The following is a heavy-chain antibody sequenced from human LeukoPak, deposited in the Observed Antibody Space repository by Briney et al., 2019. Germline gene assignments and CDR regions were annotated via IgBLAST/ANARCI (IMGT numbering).Heavy chain of an antibody. J-gene: IGHJ4*02. CDR2: ISGSGAST. CDR1: GFSFSGYA. D-gene: IGHD2-2*02. Sequence: GGSLRLSCASSGFSFSGYAIIWVRQAPGKWLELVSTISGSGASTFYADSVKGRFITSKDIPSNIVYLQMNSLRAEDTAVYYCAKGSRGYTNYYFDYWGQGTLVTVSS. V-gene: IGHV3-23*01. CDR3: AKGSRGYTNYYFDY.